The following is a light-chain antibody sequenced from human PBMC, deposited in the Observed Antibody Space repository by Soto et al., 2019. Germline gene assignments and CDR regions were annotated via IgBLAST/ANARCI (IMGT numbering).Light chain of an antibody. J-gene: IGKJ2*01. CDR1: QSVSSN. V-gene: IGKV3-15*01. Sequence: EIVMTQSPATLSVSPGERATLSCRASQSVSSNVAWYQQIPGQTPRLLIYGASTRATGIPVRFSGSGSGTESPLTISSLQSEYFAVYYCHQYDDGPYTFGQGTKVEI. CDR2: GAS. CDR3: HQYDDGPYT.